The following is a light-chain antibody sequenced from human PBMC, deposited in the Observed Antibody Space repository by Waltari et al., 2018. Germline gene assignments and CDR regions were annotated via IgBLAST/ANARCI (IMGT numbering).Light chain of an antibody. CDR3: ATWDATLKGVL. V-gene: IGLV1-44*01. J-gene: IGLJ2*01. CDR1: PSNLGRHT. CDR2: SNT. Sequence: QSVLTQPPSASGTPGQRVASSCSCSPSNLGRHTVHWYQQLPGMAPRPLIYSNTQRPSGVPDRFSGSKSGTSASLAISGLQSDDEGDYFCATWDATLKGVLFGGGTRLTVL.